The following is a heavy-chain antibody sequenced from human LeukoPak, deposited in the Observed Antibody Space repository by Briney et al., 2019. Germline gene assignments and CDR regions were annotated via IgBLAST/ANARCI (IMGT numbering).Heavy chain of an antibody. CDR1: GGSISSYY. Sequence: PSETLSLTCTVSGGSISSYYWSWIRQPPGKGLEWIGYIYYSGSTNYNPSLKSRVTISVDTSKNQFSLKLSSVTAADMAVYYCARDSWGSGWYDYWGQGTLVTVSS. CDR2: IYYSGST. J-gene: IGHJ4*02. CDR3: ARDSWGSGWYDY. D-gene: IGHD6-19*01. V-gene: IGHV4-59*01.